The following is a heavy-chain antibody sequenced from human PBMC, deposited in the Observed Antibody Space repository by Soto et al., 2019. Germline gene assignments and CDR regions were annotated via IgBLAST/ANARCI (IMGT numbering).Heavy chain of an antibody. D-gene: IGHD3-10*01. CDR2: INSDGSST. V-gene: IGHV3-74*01. J-gene: IGHJ5*02. CDR1: GFTFSSYW. Sequence: PGGSLRLSCAASGFTFSSYWMHWVRQAPGKGLVWVSRINSDGSSTSYADSVKGRFTISRDNAKNTLYLQMNSLRAEGTAVYYCARANMVRGIPPRHNWFDPWGQGTLVTVSS. CDR3: ARANMVRGIPPRHNWFDP.